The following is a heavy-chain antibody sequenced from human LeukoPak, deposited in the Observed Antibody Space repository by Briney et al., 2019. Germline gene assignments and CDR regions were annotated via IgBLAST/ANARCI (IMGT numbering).Heavy chain of an antibody. V-gene: IGHV3-53*01. Sequence: PGGSLRLSCAASGFTVSSNYMSWVRQAPGKGLEWVSVIYSGGSTYYADSVKGRFTISRDNSKNTLYLQMNSLRAEDTAVYYCARERSSSGTSIYGMDVWGQGTTVTVSS. CDR1: GFTVSSNY. CDR2: IYSGGST. CDR3: ARERSSSGTSIYGMDV. D-gene: IGHD3-10*01. J-gene: IGHJ6*02.